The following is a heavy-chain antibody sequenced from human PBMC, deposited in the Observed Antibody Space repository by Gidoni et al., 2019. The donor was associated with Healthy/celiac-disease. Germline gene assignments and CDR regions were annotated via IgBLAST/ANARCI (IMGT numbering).Heavy chain of an antibody. V-gene: IGHV4-34*01. D-gene: IGHD5-12*01. CDR2: INHSGST. CDR3: ARTSSAAGYGMLDY. CDR1: GGSFSGYY. J-gene: IGHJ4*02. Sequence: QVQLQQWGAGLLKPSETLSLTCAVYGGSFSGYYWSWIRQPPGKGLEWIGEINHSGSTNYNPSLKSRVTISVDTSKNQFSLKLSSVTAADTAVYYCARTSSAAGYGMLDYWGQGTLVTVSS.